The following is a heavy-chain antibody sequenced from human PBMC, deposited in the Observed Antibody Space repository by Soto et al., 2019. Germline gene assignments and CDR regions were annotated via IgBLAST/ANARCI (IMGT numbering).Heavy chain of an antibody. CDR3: AKLVTTLDSY. CDR1: GITISTYA. V-gene: IGHV3-23*01. CDR2: MSGSDGAT. D-gene: IGHD1-1*01. Sequence: GSLRLSCAASGITISTYAMSWVRQAPGKGLEWVSAMSGSDGATYYTDSVKGRFTISRDNSTNTLFLQMDSLRVEDTAVYFCAKLVTTLDSYWGQGTLVTVSS. J-gene: IGHJ4*02.